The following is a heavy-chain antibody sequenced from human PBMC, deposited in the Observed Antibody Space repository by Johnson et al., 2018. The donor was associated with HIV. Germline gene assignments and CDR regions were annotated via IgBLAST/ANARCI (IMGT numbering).Heavy chain of an antibody. CDR2: ISWDGGST. V-gene: IGHV3-43D*03. CDR1: GFTFSSYA. D-gene: IGHD1-26*01. J-gene: IGHJ3*02. CDR3: AKDLRAVGATDAFDI. Sequence: VQLVESGGGLVQPGGSLRLSCAASGFTFSSYAMHWVRQAPGKGLEWVSLISWDGGSTYYADSVKGRFTISRDNSKNTLYLQMNSLRAEDTAVYYCAKDLRAVGATDAFDIWGQGTMVTVFS.